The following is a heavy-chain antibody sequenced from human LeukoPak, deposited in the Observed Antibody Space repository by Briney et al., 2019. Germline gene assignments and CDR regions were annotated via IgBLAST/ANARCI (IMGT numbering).Heavy chain of an antibody. D-gene: IGHD6-19*01. Sequence: GGSLRLSCAASGFSLSGYNMNWVRQAPGKGLEWVSYISSSSSTLHYADSVRGRFTISRDNAKDSLYLQMNSLRAEDTAVYYCARDPYSSGWNMGYGMDVWGQGTTVTVSS. V-gene: IGHV3-48*04. CDR2: ISSSSSTL. CDR3: ARDPYSSGWNMGYGMDV. J-gene: IGHJ6*02. CDR1: GFSLSGYN.